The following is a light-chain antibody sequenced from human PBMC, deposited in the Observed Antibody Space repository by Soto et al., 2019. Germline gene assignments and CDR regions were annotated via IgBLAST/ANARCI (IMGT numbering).Light chain of an antibody. V-gene: IGKV3-20*01. CDR1: QSVSSSY. Sequence: EIGLTQSPGTLSLSPGERGTLSCRASQSVSSSYLAWYQQKPGQAPRLLIYGASIRATGIPDRFSGSGSGTDFTLTISRLEPEDFAVYYCQQYHNSLWTFGQGTKVDI. CDR2: GAS. J-gene: IGKJ1*01. CDR3: QQYHNSLWT.